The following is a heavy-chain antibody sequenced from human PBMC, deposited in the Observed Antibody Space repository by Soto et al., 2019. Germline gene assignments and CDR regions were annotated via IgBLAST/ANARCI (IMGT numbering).Heavy chain of an antibody. V-gene: IGHV4-30-4*01. CDR2: ISNSGST. CDR3: ATESGSTYGYFDH. CDR1: GGSVTSDEDY. D-gene: IGHD5-18*01. Sequence: TLSLTCTVSGGSVTSDEDYWTWIRQSPGKGLGWIGYISNSGSTGYNPSLKTRLSMSVDRSKNQFTLRLTSVTAADTAVYFCATESGSTYGYFDHWGQGTQVTVSS. J-gene: IGHJ4*02.